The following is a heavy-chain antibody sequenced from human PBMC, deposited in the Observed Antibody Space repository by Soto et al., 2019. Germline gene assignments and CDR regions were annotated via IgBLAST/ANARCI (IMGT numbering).Heavy chain of an antibody. J-gene: IGHJ4*02. V-gene: IGHV3-21*01. CDR2: ISSASSET. CDR1: GFTFSRVS. Sequence: GGSLRLSCEASGFTFSRVSMNWVRQVPGKGLEWVASISSASSETWYADSVKGRFIISRDNDKNSLFLQINTRRPEYSAIYYCARVAYWGPGTQVTVSS. CDR3: ARVAY.